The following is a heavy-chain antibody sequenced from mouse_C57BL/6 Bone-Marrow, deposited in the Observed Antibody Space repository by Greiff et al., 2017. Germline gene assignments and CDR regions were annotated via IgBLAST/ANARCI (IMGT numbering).Heavy chain of an antibody. D-gene: IGHD1-1*01. CDR3: ARGRPITTVVAGDYFDY. CDR2: IYPRDGST. Sequence: QVQLQQSDAELVKPGASVKISCKVSGYTFTDHTIHWMKQRPEQGLEWIGYIYPRDGSTKYNEKFKGKATLTADKSSSTAYMQLNSLTSEDSAVYFCARGRPITTVVAGDYFDYWGQGTTLAVSS. CDR1: GYTFTDHT. V-gene: IGHV1-78*01. J-gene: IGHJ2*01.